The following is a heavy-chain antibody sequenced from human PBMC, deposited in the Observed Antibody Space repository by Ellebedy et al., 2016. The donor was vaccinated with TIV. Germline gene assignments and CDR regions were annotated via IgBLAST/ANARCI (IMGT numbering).Heavy chain of an antibody. V-gene: IGHV3-21*01. J-gene: IGHJ3*02. CDR1: GFTFSSYS. D-gene: IGHD3-10*01. Sequence: GESLKISXAASGFTFSSYSMNWVRQAPGKGLEWVSSISSSSSYIYYADSVKGRFTISRDNAKNSLYLQMNSLRAEDTAVYYCARGRRGSDAFDIWGQGTMVTVSS. CDR3: ARGRRGSDAFDI. CDR2: ISSSSSYI.